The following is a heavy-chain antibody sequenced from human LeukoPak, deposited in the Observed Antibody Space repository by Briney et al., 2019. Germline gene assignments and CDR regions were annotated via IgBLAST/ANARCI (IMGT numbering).Heavy chain of an antibody. D-gene: IGHD3-10*01. CDR1: GGSISSYY. V-gene: IGHV4-59*01. CDR2: IYYSGST. CDR3: AGTNYYGSGSYAFDI. Sequence: SETLSLTCTVSGGSISSYYWSWIRQPPGKGLEWIGYIYYSGSTNYNPSLKSRVTISVDTSKNQFSLKLSSVTAAATAVYYCAGTNYYGSGSYAFDIWGQGTMVTVSS. J-gene: IGHJ3*02.